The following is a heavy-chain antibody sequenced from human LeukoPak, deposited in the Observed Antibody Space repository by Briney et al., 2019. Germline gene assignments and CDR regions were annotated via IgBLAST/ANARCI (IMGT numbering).Heavy chain of an antibody. Sequence: GGSLRLSCAASGFTFSDHFMDWVRQAPGKGLEWVGRIRKRPNSYTTEYAASVQGRFAISRDDSKNSLYLQMNSLRAEDTAVYYCAKGIYSSGWSYFDYWGHGTLVTVSS. V-gene: IGHV3-72*01. CDR2: IRKRPNSYTT. CDR1: GFTFSDHF. J-gene: IGHJ4*01. D-gene: IGHD6-19*01. CDR3: AKGIYSSGWSYFDY.